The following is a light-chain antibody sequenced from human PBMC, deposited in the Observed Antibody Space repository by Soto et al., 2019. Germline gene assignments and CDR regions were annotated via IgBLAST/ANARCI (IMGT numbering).Light chain of an antibody. CDR3: QQYGSPPMYA. J-gene: IGKJ2*01. CDR2: ATS. V-gene: IGKV3-20*01. Sequence: EIVLTQSPGTLSLSPGERATLSCRASQSVVSKFFAWYQQKPGQAPRLLIYATSSRATGIPDRFSGSGSGTDFTLTLSRLEPEDFAVYYCQQYGSPPMYAFGQGTKLEIK. CDR1: QSVVSKF.